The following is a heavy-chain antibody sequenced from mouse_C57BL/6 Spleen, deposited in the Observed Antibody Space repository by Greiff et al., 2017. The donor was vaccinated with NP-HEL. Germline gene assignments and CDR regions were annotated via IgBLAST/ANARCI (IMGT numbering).Heavy chain of an antibody. J-gene: IGHJ2*01. Sequence: EVKLVESGGGLVQPGGSMKLSCVASGFTFSNYWMNWVRQSPEKGLEWVAQIRLKSDNYATHYAESVKGRFTISRDDSKSSVYLQRNNLMAEDTGIYYCTAPLWLRGEDYWGQGTTLTVSS. CDR1: GFTFSNYW. D-gene: IGHD2-2*01. V-gene: IGHV6-3*01. CDR3: TAPLWLRGEDY. CDR2: IRLKSDNYAT.